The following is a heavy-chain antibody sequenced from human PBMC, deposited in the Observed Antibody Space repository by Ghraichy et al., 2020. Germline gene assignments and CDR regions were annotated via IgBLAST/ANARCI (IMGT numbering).Heavy chain of an antibody. Sequence: ETLSLTCAVYGGSFSDYYWTWIRQPPGKGLQWIGEINHRGSTNYNLSLKSRVTISLDTSRNQFSLKLNSVTAADTAVYHCASTSYDILTGYQPLDTWGQGTLGAVSS. V-gene: IGHV4-34*01. CDR1: GGSFSDYY. CDR2: INHRGST. CDR3: ASTSYDILTGYQPLDT. D-gene: IGHD3-9*01. J-gene: IGHJ5*02.